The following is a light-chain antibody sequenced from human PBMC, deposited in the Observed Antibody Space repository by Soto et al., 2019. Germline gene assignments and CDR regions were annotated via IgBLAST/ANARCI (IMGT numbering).Light chain of an antibody. V-gene: IGKV1-39*01. Sequence: CRASQSISSYLNWYQQKPGKAPKLLIYAASSLQSGVPSRFSGSGSGTDFTLTISSLQPEDFATYFCQQSFTTPLTFGGGTKVDIK. CDR2: AAS. CDR1: QSISSY. J-gene: IGKJ4*01. CDR3: QQSFTTPLT.